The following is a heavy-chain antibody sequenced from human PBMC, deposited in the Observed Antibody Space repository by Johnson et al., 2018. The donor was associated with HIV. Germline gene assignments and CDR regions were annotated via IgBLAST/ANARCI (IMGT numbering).Heavy chain of an antibody. V-gene: IGHV3-20*04. CDR1: GFTFDDYG. CDR2: INWNGGST. Sequence: VQLVESGGGVVRPGGSLRLSCAASGFTFDDYGMSWVRQAPGKGLEWVSGINWNGGSTSYAGSVKGRYTISRDISTNTVYLQMNSLSPEDTAVYYCAREDVSSGYAVTFDIWGQGTLVTVSS. D-gene: IGHD5-12*01. CDR3: AREDVSSGYAVTFDI. J-gene: IGHJ3*02.